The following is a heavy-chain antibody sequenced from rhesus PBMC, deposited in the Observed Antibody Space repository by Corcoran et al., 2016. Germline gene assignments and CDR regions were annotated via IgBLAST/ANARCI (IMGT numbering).Heavy chain of an antibody. Sequence: QLQLQESGPGLVKPSETLPATCAVSGGSISSSYWSWIRQAPGKGLEWIGYIYGSGSSTNYNPSLKSRVTLSVDTSKNQLSLKLSSVTAADTAVYYCASGGMSDWYFDLWGPGTPITISS. CDR3: ASGGMSDWYFDL. V-gene: IGHV4-169*02. CDR2: IYGSGSST. CDR1: GGSISSSY. J-gene: IGHJ2*01. D-gene: IGHD1-32*01.